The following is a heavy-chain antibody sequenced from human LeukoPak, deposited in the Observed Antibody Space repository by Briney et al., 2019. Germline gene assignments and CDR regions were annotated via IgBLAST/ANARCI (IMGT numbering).Heavy chain of an antibody. Sequence: PGGSLRLSCAASGVTVGNNYMIWVRQAPGKGLEWVSRIYSGGATYYADSVKGRFTISRDSSKNTLFLQMNSLRAEDTAVYYCARDIAVATGYSYYYGMDVRGQGTTVTVSS. CDR1: GVTVGNNY. CDR2: IYSGGAT. J-gene: IGHJ6*02. CDR3: ARDIAVATGYSYYYGMDV. D-gene: IGHD6-19*01. V-gene: IGHV3-66*01.